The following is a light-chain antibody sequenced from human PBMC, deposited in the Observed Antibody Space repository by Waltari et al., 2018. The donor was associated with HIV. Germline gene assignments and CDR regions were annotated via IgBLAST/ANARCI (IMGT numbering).Light chain of an antibody. J-gene: IGLJ3*02. V-gene: IGLV2-23*01. CDR2: EGT. CDR3: CSYAGNNTLV. Sequence: QPASVSGSPGQSITISCTGTSSDVGSYKFVSWYQQHPGKAPKFMIYEGTKRPSGVSNRFSGSKSGNTASLTISGLQAEDEADYHCCSYAGNNTLVFGGGTKLTVI. CDR1: SSDVGSYKF.